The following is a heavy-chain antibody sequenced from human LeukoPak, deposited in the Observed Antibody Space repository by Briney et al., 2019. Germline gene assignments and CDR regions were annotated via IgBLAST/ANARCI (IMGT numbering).Heavy chain of an antibody. CDR1: GYSFTSYW. CDR3: ARQRSSGWYFYYMDV. D-gene: IGHD6-19*01. V-gene: IGHV5-51*01. J-gene: IGHJ6*03. CDR2: IYPGDSDT. Sequence: PGGSLRLSCKGSGYSFTSYWIGWVRQMPGKGLEWMGIIYPGDSDTRYSPSFQGQVTISADKSISTAYLQWSSLKASDTAMYYCARQRSSGWYFYYMDVWGKGTTVTVSS.